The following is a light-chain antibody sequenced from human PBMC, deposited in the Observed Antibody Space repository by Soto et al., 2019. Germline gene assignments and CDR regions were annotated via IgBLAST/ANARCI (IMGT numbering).Light chain of an antibody. V-gene: IGLV2-14*03. CDR2: DVY. Sequence: QSALTQPASVSGSPGQSITISCAGTSSDVGAYNYVSWYQQHPGKAPKLMIYDVYYRPSGVSNRFSGSKSGNTASLIISGLQAEDEADYYCISYTTTSTVVFGGGTKLTVL. CDR3: ISYTTTSTVV. J-gene: IGLJ2*01. CDR1: SSDVGAYNY.